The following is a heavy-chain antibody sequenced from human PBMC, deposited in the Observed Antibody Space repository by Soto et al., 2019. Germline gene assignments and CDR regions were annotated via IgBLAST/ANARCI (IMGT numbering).Heavy chain of an antibody. Sequence: QVQLQESGPGLVKPSGTLSLTCAVSGGSISSSNWWSWVRQPPGKGLEWIGGIYHSGSTNYNPSRKRRVTISVDKSKNQFSLNLSSVNAADTAVYYFPRGRSTSNCFDPWSQGTLVTVSS. CDR2: IYHSGST. CDR3: PRGRSTSNCFDP. J-gene: IGHJ5*02. V-gene: IGHV4-4*02. CDR1: GGSISSSNW. D-gene: IGHD2-15*01.